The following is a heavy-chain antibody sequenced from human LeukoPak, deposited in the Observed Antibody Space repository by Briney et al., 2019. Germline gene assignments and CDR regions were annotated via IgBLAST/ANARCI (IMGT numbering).Heavy chain of an antibody. V-gene: IGHV5-51*01. CDR1: GYSFTSYW. J-gene: IGHJ5*02. CDR2: IYPGDSDT. CDR3: ARGISTYYDFWSGYYTGRFNWFDP. Sequence: GESLKISCKGSGYSFTSYWIGWVRQMPGKGLEWMGIIYPGDSDTRYSPSFQGQVTISADKSISTAYLQWSSLKASDTAMYYCARGISTYYDFWSGYYTGRFNWFDPWGLGTLVTVSS. D-gene: IGHD3-3*01.